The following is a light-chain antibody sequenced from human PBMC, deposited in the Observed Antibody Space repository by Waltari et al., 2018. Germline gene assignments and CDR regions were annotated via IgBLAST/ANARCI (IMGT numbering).Light chain of an antibody. CDR1: SRDVGGYNY. J-gene: IGLJ2*01. CDR3: SSYISSDTLEL. V-gene: IGLV2-14*03. Sequence: HSALTQPASVSGSPGQSITIPCTGTSRDVGGYNYVSWSKQHPGKAPKLMIFDVSNRPSGVSYRFSGSKSGNTASLTVSGLQAEDEADYYCSSYISSDTLELFGGGTSLTVL. CDR2: DVS.